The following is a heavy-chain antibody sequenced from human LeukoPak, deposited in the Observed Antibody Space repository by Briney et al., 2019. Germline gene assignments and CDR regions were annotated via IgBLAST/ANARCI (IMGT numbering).Heavy chain of an antibody. CDR3: ARQYINSSPFDY. D-gene: IGHD6-6*01. CDR2: IYPGDSDT. V-gene: IGHV5-51*01. CDR1: GYSFPNYW. J-gene: IGHJ4*02. Sequence: GESLKISCKGSGYSFPNYWIAWVRQTPGKGLEWMGIIYPGDSDTRYSPSFQGHVPFSADKSITTAYLQCSRLQASDTAMYYCARQYINSSPFDYWGQGTLVTVSS.